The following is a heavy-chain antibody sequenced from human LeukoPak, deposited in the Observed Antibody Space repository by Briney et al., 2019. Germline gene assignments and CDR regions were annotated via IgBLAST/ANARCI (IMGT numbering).Heavy chain of an antibody. CDR2: IYTSGST. CDR1: GGSISSGSYY. J-gene: IGHJ4*02. CDR3: ARSDYYEDY. D-gene: IGHD3-22*01. V-gene: IGHV4-61*02. Sequence: PSETLSLTCTVSGGSISSGSYYWSWIRQPAGKVLEWSGRIYTSGSTNYNPSLNSRITISVDTSKNQFSLKLSSVTAADTAVSYCARSDYYEDYWGQGTLVTVSS.